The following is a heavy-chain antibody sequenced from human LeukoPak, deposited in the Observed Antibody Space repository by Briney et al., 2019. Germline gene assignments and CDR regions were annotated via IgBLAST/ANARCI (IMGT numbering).Heavy chain of an antibody. Sequence: GGSLRLSCAASGFTFSCYAMSWVRQAPGKGLEWVSAISGSGGSTYYADSVKGRFTIPRDNSKNTLYLQMNSLRAEDTAVYYCAKDVGYCSGGSCYPEYFQHWGQGTLVTVSS. CDR3: AKDVGYCSGGSCYPEYFQH. CDR2: ISGSGGST. CDR1: GFTFSCYA. V-gene: IGHV3-23*01. D-gene: IGHD2-15*01. J-gene: IGHJ1*01.